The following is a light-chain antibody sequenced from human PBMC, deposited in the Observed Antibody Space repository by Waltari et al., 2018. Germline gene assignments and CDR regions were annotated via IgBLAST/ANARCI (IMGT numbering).Light chain of an antibody. Sequence: QSLLTQSPSASGTPGQRVTISWSGSSSNIGSNTVHWYQKTPGKAPKLLFYRNNERPSGVPDRFSGSKSGTSASLAISGLQSEDEGDYYCAAWDDSVNTVLFGGGTKLTVL. CDR2: RNN. J-gene: IGLJ3*02. CDR3: AAWDDSVNTVL. CDR1: SSNIGSNT. V-gene: IGLV1-44*01.